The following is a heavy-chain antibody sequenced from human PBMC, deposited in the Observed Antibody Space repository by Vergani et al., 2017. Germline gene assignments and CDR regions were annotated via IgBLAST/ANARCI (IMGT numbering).Heavy chain of an antibody. CDR3: ARGMGDCSSTSCYGGGFDY. Sequence: QVQLVQSGAEVKKPGASVKVSCKASGYTFTSYYMHWVRQAPGQGLEWMGIINPSGGSTSYAQKFQGRVTMTRDTSTSTVYMELSSLRSEDTAVYYCARGMGDCSSTSCYGGGFDYWGQGTLVTVSS. CDR2: INPSGGST. V-gene: IGHV1-46*03. CDR1: GYTFTSYY. D-gene: IGHD2-2*01. J-gene: IGHJ4*02.